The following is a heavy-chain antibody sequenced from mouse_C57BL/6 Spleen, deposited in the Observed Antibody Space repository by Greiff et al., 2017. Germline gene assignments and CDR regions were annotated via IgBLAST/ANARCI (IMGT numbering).Heavy chain of an antibody. CDR3: AKPGGSSYNYAMDY. D-gene: IGHD1-1*01. CDR2: IWGDGST. J-gene: IGHJ4*01. V-gene: IGHV2-3*01. CDR1: GFSLTSYG. Sequence: VQRVESGPGLVAPSQSLSITCTVSGFSLTSYGVSWVRQPPGKGLEWLGVIWGDGSTNSHSALISRLGISKDNSNSQVFLKLNSLQTDDTATYYCAKPGGSSYNYAMDYWGQGTSVTVSS.